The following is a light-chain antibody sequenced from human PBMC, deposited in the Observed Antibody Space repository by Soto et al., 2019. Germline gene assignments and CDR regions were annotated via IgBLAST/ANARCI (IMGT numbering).Light chain of an antibody. J-gene: IGKJ4*01. CDR1: RSISRN. CDR2: GAS. V-gene: IGKV3-15*01. Sequence: EMVMTESPATLSGSPGERVTLSCRASRSISRNLAWYQQKPGQAPRLLIYGASTRSTGIPDRFSGSGSGTEFTLTINILQSEDFAVYYCQPHNNWPVVTFGGGTRVEIK. CDR3: QPHNNWPVVT.